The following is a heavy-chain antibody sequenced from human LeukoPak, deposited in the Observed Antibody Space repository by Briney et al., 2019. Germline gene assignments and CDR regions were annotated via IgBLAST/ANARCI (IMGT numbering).Heavy chain of an antibody. CDR3: ATYSAGDAFDI. CDR1: GFTFSSYS. Sequence: AGGSLRLSCAASGFTFSSYSMNWVRQAPGKGLEWVSSISSSRSYIYYADSVKGRFTISRDNAKNSLYLQMNSLRAEDTAVYYCATYSAGDAFDIWGQGTMVTVSS. V-gene: IGHV3-21*01. CDR2: ISSSRSYI. D-gene: IGHD1-26*01. J-gene: IGHJ3*02.